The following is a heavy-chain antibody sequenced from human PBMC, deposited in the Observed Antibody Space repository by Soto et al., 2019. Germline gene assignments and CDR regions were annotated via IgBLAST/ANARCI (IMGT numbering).Heavy chain of an antibody. D-gene: IGHD2-15*01. CDR1: GGTFSSYA. Sequence: QVQLVQSGAEVKKPGSSVKVSCKASGGTFSSYAISWVRQAPGQGLEWMGRIIPIFGTANYAQKFQGRVTITADESTSTAYMELSSLRSEDTAVYYCARMNIVVVVAATPGWYFDLWGRGTLVTVSS. CDR3: ARMNIVVVVAATPGWYFDL. CDR2: IIPIFGTA. J-gene: IGHJ2*01. V-gene: IGHV1-69*15.